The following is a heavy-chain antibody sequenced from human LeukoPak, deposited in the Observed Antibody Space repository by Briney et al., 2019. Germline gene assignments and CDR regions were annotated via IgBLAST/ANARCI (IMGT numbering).Heavy chain of an antibody. CDR2: INHSGST. CDR1: GGFFRAYY. Sequence: SETLSLTCAVYGGFFRAYYWSWIRQPPPKGPPLLGEINHSGSTNYNPSLKSRVTISVDTSKNQFSLKLSSVTAADTAVYYCARGRAITGTHDAFDIWGQGTMVTVSS. J-gene: IGHJ3*02. V-gene: IGHV4-34*01. CDR3: ARGRAITGTHDAFDI. D-gene: IGHD1-20*01.